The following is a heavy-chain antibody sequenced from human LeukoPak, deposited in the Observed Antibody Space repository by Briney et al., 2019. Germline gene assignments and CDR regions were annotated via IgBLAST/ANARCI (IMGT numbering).Heavy chain of an antibody. CDR1: GFPFSSYW. CDR2: INQDGSEK. Sequence: GGSLRLSCAASGFPFSSYWMSWVRQAPGKGLEWVANINQDGSEKYYADSVKGRFTISRDNSKNTLYLQMNSLRAEDTAVYYCATGTRAYSSGWYLFDYWGQGTLVTVSS. CDR3: ATGTRAYSSGWYLFDY. D-gene: IGHD6-19*01. V-gene: IGHV3-7*01. J-gene: IGHJ4*02.